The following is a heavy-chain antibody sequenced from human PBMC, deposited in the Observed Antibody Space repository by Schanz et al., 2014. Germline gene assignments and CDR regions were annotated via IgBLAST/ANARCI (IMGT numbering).Heavy chain of an antibody. Sequence: QVQLVQSGAEVKKPGASVKVSCKASGYTFSDYYIHWVRQAPGQGLEWMGWINPNTGGTNFAQKFRGRVTMTRNTSMSTAYIELHILTSEDTAVYYCATLDYADSVSWGQGTLVTVSS. V-gene: IGHV1-2*02. CDR2: INPNTGGT. CDR1: GYTFSDYY. CDR3: ATLDYADSVS. D-gene: IGHD4-17*01. J-gene: IGHJ5*02.